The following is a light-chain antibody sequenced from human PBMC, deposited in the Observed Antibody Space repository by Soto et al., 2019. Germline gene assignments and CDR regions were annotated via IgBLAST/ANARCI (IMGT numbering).Light chain of an antibody. CDR1: QSISSY. CDR2: AAS. Sequence: DIQMTQSPSSLSASVGDRVTITCRASQSISSYLNWYQQKPGKAPKLLIYAASSLQSGVPSRFSGSVSGTDFTLTICSLQPEDFATYYCQQSYSTPRTFGQGTKVEIK. J-gene: IGKJ1*01. V-gene: IGKV1-39*01. CDR3: QQSYSTPRT.